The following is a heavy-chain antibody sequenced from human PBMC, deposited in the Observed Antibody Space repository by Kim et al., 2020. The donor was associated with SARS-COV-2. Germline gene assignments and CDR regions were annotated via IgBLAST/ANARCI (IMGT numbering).Heavy chain of an antibody. Sequence: SETLSLTCTVSGGPITSDYWTWIRQPPGKGLEWIGDIYHTGDTNYNPSLKSRVTFSMDKSKSQFSLRLNSLAAADTAVYYCARREAGLRYFDCWGHGTLV. V-gene: IGHV4-59*12. D-gene: IGHD3-9*01. CDR3: ARREAGLRYFDC. CDR1: GGPITSDY. CDR2: IYHTGDT. J-gene: IGHJ4*01.